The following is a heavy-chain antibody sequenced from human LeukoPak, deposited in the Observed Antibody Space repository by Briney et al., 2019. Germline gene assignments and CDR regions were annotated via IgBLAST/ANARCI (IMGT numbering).Heavy chain of an antibody. CDR1: GFTFSSYW. J-gene: IGHJ4*02. V-gene: IGHV3-23*01. CDR3: ANRYSSSVDY. Sequence: GGSLRLSCAASGFTFSSYWMSWVRQAPGKGLEWVSAISGSGGSTYYADSVKGRFTISRDNSKNTLYLQMNSLRAEDTAVYYCANRYSSSVDYWGQGTLVTVSS. D-gene: IGHD6-6*01. CDR2: ISGSGGST.